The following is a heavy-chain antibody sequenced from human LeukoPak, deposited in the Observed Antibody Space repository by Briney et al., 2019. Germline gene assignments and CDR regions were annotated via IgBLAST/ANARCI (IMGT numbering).Heavy chain of an antibody. J-gene: IGHJ4*02. V-gene: IGHV1-69*04. CDR2: IIPILGIA. CDR3: ATDANYYDSSGHVSRPFDY. D-gene: IGHD3-22*01. CDR1: GGTFSSYA. Sequence: ASVKVSCKASGGTFSSYAISWVRQAPGQGLEWMGRIIPILGIANYAQKFQGRVTITADKSTSTAYMELSSLRSEDTAVYYCATDANYYDSSGHVSRPFDYWGQGTLVTVSS.